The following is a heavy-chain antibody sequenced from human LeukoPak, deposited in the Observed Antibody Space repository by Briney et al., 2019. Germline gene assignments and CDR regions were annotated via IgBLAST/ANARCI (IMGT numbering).Heavy chain of an antibody. Sequence: SETLSLTCTVSGGSISSSSYYWCWIRQPPGKGLEWIGSIYYSGSTYYNPSLKSRVTISVDTSKNQFSLKLSSVTAADTAVYYCARISYDYVWGSYRYGNWFDPWGQGTLVTVSS. J-gene: IGHJ5*02. CDR3: ARISYDYVWGSYRYGNWFDP. CDR1: GGSISSSSYY. V-gene: IGHV4-39*01. CDR2: IYYSGST. D-gene: IGHD3-16*02.